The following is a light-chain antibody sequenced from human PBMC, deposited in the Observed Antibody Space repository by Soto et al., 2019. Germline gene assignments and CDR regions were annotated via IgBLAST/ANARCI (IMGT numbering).Light chain of an antibody. CDR1: QRVSSSP. CDR2: GAS. CDR3: QQYDKAPHT. J-gene: IGKJ2*01. V-gene: IGKV3-20*01. Sequence: EIVLTQSPGTLSLSPGESATLSCRASQRVSSSPGAWYQQKPGQAPRLLIYGASSRVPGIPDRVSGVGSETDVPFPISRREPEGSAVYYCQQYDKAPHTFGEGTKLEIK.